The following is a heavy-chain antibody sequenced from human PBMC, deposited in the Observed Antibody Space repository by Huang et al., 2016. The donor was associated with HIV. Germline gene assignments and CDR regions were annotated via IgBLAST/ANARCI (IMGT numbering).Heavy chain of an antibody. D-gene: IGHD3-16*01. J-gene: IGHJ3*01. CDR1: GGSFNNFG. V-gene: IGHV1-69*13. Sequence: QVQLVQSGAAVRKPGSSVKVSCRATGGSFNNFGINLVRQAPGQGLEWMGGMIPRCGRRNDAQRFKDRVTITAYETTGVDDLEVTSLRSEETAVYFCAKRGGAWGTPYAFDLWGAGTMVTVSS. CDR3: AKRGGAWGTPYAFDL. CDR2: MIPRCGRR.